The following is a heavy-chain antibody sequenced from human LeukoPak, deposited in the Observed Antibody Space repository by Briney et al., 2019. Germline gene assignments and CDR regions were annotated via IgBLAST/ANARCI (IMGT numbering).Heavy chain of an antibody. CDR3: AKAISAVGVARWLQLEKGVDY. Sequence: GGSLRLSCAASGFTFSSYTMNWVRQAPGKGLEWVSSITSSSSYIYYADSVMGRFTISRDNANNSLYLQMNSLRAEDTAVYYCAKAISAVGVARWLQLEKGVDYWGQGTLVTVSS. V-gene: IGHV3-21*01. D-gene: IGHD5-24*01. CDR1: GFTFSSYT. J-gene: IGHJ4*02. CDR2: ITSSSSYI.